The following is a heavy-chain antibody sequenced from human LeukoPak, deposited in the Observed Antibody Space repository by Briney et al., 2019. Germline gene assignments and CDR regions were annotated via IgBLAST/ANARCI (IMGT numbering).Heavy chain of an antibody. D-gene: IGHD2-8*01. V-gene: IGHV4-34*01. CDR1: GGSFSGYY. Sequence: SETLSLTCAVYGGSFSGYYWSWIRQPPGKGLEWIGEINHSGSTNYNPSLKSRVTISVDTSKNQFSLKLSSVTAADTAVYYCARLYGILSAFDNWGQGTMVTVSS. J-gene: IGHJ3*02. CDR2: INHSGST. CDR3: ARLYGILSAFDN.